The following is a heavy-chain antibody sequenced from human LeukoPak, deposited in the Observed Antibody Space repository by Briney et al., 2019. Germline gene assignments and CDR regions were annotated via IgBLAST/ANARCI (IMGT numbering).Heavy chain of an antibody. J-gene: IGHJ3*02. CDR2: ICYSGST. CDR3: ARQGANYDILTGYSARDAFDI. D-gene: IGHD3-9*01. V-gene: IGHV4-39*01. CDR1: GGSISSSSYY. Sequence: SETLSLTCTVSGGSISSSSYYWGWIRQPPGKGLEWIGSICYSGSTYYNPSLKSRVTISVDTSKNQFSLKLSSVTAADTAVYYCARQGANYDILTGYSARDAFDIWGQGTMVTVSS.